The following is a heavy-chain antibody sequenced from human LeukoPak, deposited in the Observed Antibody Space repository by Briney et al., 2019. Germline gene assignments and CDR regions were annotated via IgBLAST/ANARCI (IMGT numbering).Heavy chain of an antibody. D-gene: IGHD6-13*01. CDR3: TKDAAYSSSWFGYFDY. CDR1: GFTFHDHT. J-gene: IGHJ4*02. CDR2: ITWDGDVT. Sequence: GGSLRLSCAASGFTFHDHTMHWGRQGPGKRLEWVALITWDGDVTHYADSVKGRFTISRDNGKNSLFLQMNSVTTEDTALYYCTKDAAYSSSWFGYFDYWGQGTLVTVSS. V-gene: IGHV3-43*01.